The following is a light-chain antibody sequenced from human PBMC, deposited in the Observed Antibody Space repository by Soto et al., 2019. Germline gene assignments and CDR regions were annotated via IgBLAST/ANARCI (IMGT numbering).Light chain of an antibody. CDR3: QQANSFPLT. V-gene: IGKV1-9*01. J-gene: IGKJ4*01. CDR2: DAS. Sequence: IQLTQSPSSLSASVGDRVTVTCRASEDITNYLAWYQQKVGKAPKLLIYDASTLHSGVPSRFRGSGSGTDFALTIAGLESEDFATYYCQQANSFPLTFGGGTKVEIK. CDR1: EDITNY.